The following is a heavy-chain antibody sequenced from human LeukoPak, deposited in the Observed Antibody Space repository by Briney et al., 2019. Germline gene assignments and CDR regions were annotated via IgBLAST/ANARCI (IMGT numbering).Heavy chain of an antibody. J-gene: IGHJ6*03. CDR3: ATTHSYYYYYLDV. CDR2: IYYSGST. CDR1: GGSIRSFY. Sequence: SETLSLTCTVSGGSIRSFYWSWLRQSPGKGLEWIGHIYYSGSTNYSPSLRSRVTISVDTPNNQFFLKMTSVTAANTAVYYCATTHSYYYYYLDVWGKGATVTVSS. V-gene: IGHV4-59*01.